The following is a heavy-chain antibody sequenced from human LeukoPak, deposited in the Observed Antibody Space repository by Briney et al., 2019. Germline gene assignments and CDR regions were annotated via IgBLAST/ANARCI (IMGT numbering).Heavy chain of an antibody. J-gene: IGHJ5*02. CDR2: INHSGST. Sequence: PSETLSLTCAVYGGSFSGYYWSWIRQPPGKGLEWIGEINHSGSTNYNPSLKSRVTISVDTSKNQFSLKLSSVTAADTAVYYCARGKARYSYGSVQGAWFDPWGQGTLVTVSS. CDR1: GGSFSGYY. V-gene: IGHV4-34*01. CDR3: ARGKARYSYGSVQGAWFDP. D-gene: IGHD5-18*01.